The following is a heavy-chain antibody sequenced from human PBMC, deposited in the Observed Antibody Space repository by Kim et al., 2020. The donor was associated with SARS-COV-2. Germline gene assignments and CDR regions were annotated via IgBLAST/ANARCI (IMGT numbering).Heavy chain of an antibody. CDR1: GFTFSSYA. V-gene: IGHV3-23*01. CDR2: ISGSGGGT. Sequence: GGSLRLSCAASGFTFSSYAMSWVRQAPGKGLEWVSTISGSGGGTYYADSVKGRFTISRDNSKNTLYLQMNSLRAEDTAVYYCAKDQVPAAILGLDYWGQGTLVTVSS. CDR3: AKDQVPAAILGLDY. J-gene: IGHJ4*02. D-gene: IGHD2-2*01.